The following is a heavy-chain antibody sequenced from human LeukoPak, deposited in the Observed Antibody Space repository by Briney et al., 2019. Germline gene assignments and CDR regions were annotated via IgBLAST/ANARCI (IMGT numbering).Heavy chain of an antibody. CDR1: GGSISSGGYS. CDR3: ARATYYYDSSGYKYYFDY. J-gene: IGHJ4*02. D-gene: IGHD3-22*01. CDR2: IYHSGST. Sequence: PSETLSLTCAVSGGSISSGGYSWSWIRQPPGKGLEWIGYIYHSGSTYYNPSFKSRVTISVDRSKNQFSLKLSSVTAADTAVYYCARATYYYDSSGYKYYFDYWGQGTLVTVSS. V-gene: IGHV4-30-2*01.